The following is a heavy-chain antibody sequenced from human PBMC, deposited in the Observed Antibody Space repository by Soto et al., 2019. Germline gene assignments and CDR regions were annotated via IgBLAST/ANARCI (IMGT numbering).Heavy chain of an antibody. J-gene: IGHJ4*02. Sequence: EVKLVESGGGLVKPGGSLRLSCVGSGFNFPNAWMIWVRQAPGKGLEWVGRTQAKAFGGSTDYAAAVTGRFTISRDDSKIPLYLQLNGLKTEDTDVYYFHDSNYHLSWDQWGQGTLVNVSS. CDR3: HDSNYHLSWDQ. D-gene: IGHD3-22*01. CDR1: GFNFPNAW. CDR2: TQAKAFGGST. V-gene: IGHV3-15*01.